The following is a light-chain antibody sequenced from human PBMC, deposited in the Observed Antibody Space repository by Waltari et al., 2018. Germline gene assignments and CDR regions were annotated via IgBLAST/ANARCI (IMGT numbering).Light chain of an antibody. CDR3: HVWDNSQVL. CDR1: NLGDKL. V-gene: IGLV3-1*01. J-gene: IGLJ2*01. Sequence: SYELTPPPAVSVSPGPTAPITCSGENLGDKLVYWYQQKPGQSPVLVIYRDRDRPSGIPDRFSGSNSGNTATLTISVTQAMDEADYYCHVWDNSQVLFGGGTKVTVL. CDR2: RDR.